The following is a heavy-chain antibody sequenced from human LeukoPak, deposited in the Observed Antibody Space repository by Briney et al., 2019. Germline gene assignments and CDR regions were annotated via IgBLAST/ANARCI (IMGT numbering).Heavy chain of an antibody. V-gene: IGHV3-66*01. CDR2: IYSGGST. Sequence: GGSPRLSCAASGFTVSNYYMTWVRQAPGKGLEWVSVIYSGGSTYYADSVKGRFTISRDNSKNTLYLQMNSLRAEDTAVYYCARAYSGSYFDYWGQGTLVTVSS. D-gene: IGHD1-26*01. J-gene: IGHJ4*02. CDR3: ARAYSGSYFDY. CDR1: GFTVSNYY.